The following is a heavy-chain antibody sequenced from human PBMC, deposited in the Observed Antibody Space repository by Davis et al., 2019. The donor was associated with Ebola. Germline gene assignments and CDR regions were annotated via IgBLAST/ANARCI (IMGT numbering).Heavy chain of an antibody. J-gene: IGHJ5*02. V-gene: IGHV3-23*01. D-gene: IGHD4-17*01. Sequence: GESLKISCAASGFTFSSYAMSWVRQAPGKGLEWVSAISGSGGSTYYADSVKGRFTISRDNSKNTLYLQMNSLRAEDTAVYYCANPGIFLATVTETWFDPWGQGTLVTVSS. CDR2: ISGSGGST. CDR1: GFTFSSYA. CDR3: ANPGIFLATVTETWFDP.